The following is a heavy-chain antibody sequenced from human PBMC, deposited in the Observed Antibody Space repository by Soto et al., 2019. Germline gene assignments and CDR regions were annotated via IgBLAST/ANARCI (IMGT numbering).Heavy chain of an antibody. CDR1: GFTVSSNY. J-gene: IGHJ4*02. CDR2: IYSGGST. CDR3: ARGPPTPLDSSGYPSY. D-gene: IGHD3-22*01. V-gene: IGHV3-66*01. Sequence: EVQLVESGGGLVQPGGSLRLSCAASGFTVSSNYMSWVRQAPGKGLEWVSVIYSGGSTYYADSVKGRFTISRDNSKNTLYLQMNSLRAEDTAVYYGARGPPTPLDSSGYPSYWGQGTLVTVSS.